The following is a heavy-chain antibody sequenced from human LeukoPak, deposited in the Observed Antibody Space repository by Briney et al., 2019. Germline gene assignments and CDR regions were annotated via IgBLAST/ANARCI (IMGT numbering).Heavy chain of an antibody. CDR1: GFTFSNFG. CDR2: IYSGGKT. V-gene: IGHV3-53*01. D-gene: IGHD3-22*01. CDR3: ARGDRSGYRAFDY. J-gene: IGHJ4*02. Sequence: GGTLGLSCSASGFTFSNFGMNWVRQAPGKGLEWVSFIYSGGKTHSSDSVKGRFTISRDNSKNTLYLQMNSLRAEDTAVYYCARGDRSGYRAFDYWGQGTLVTVSS.